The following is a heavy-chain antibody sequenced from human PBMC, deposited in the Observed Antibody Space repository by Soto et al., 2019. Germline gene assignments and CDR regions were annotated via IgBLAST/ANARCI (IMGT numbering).Heavy chain of an antibody. V-gene: IGHV4-31*03. J-gene: IGHJ4*02. CDR2: IYYSGST. CDR3: ATTPWYYDFPIAVDY. Sequence: SETLSLTCTVSGGSISSGGYYWSWIRQHPGKGLEWIGYIYYSGSTYYNPSLKSRVNISVDTSKNQFSLKMSSVTAADTAVYYCATTPWYYDFPIAVDYWGKGPLVT. D-gene: IGHD3-3*01. CDR1: GGSISSGGYY.